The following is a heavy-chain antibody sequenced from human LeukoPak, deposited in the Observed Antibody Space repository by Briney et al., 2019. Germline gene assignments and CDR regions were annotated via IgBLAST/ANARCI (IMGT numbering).Heavy chain of an antibody. Sequence: GGSLRLSCAASGFTFSSYSMNWVRQAPGKGLEWVSYISSSRSTIYYADSVKGRFTISRDNAKNSLYLQMNSLRAEDTAVYYCARAYTGIAAAGTYYFDYWGQGTLVTVSS. CDR1: GFTFSSYS. V-gene: IGHV3-48*01. J-gene: IGHJ4*02. CDR2: ISSSRSTI. D-gene: IGHD6-13*01. CDR3: ARAYTGIAAAGTYYFDY.